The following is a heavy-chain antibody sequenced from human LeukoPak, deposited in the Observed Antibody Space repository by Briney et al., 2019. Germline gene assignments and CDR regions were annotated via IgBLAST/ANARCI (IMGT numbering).Heavy chain of an antibody. V-gene: IGHV1-2*02. D-gene: IGHD3-3*01. Sequence: ASVKVSCKASGYTFTGYYMYWVRQAPGQGLEWMGWINPNSGGTNYAQKFQGRVTMTRDTSISTAYMELSRLRSDDTAVYYCARDRFLEWLPPNNDAFDIWGQGTMVTVSS. J-gene: IGHJ3*02. CDR1: GYTFTGYY. CDR3: ARDRFLEWLPPNNDAFDI. CDR2: INPNSGGT.